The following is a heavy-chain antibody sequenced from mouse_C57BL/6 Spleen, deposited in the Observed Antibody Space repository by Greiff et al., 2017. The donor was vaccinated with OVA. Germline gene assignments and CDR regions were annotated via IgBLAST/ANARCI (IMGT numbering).Heavy chain of an antibody. CDR2: IYPGDGDT. Sequence: QVQLHQSGPELVKPGASVKISCKASGYAFSSSWMNWVNQRPGKGLEWIGRIYPGDGDTNYNGKFKGKDTLTTDKPSSTAYMQLSSLTSEDSAVYFCARSGLEPRDYAMGYWGQGTSVTVSS. J-gene: IGHJ4*01. CDR3: ARSGLEPRDYAMGY. V-gene: IGHV1-82*01. CDR1: GYAFSSSW. D-gene: IGHD3-1*01.